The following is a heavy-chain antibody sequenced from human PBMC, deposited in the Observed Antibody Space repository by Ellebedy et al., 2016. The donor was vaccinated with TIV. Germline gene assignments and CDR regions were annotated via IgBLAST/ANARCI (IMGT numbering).Heavy chain of an antibody. CDR1: GDSVSSNSVA. D-gene: IGHD2-15*01. V-gene: IGHV6-1*01. CDR2: AYRGSN. Sequence: SCAISGDSVSSNSVAWNWIRQSPSRGLEWLGRAYRGSNDYAVSVKGRIIINSDISKNQFSLHLNSVTPEDTALYYCARGRWSAFDMWGQGTMVTVSS. J-gene: IGHJ3*02. CDR3: ARGRWSAFDM.